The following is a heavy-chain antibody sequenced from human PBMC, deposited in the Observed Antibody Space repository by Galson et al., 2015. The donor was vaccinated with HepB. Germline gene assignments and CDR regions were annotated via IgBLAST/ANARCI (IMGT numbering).Heavy chain of an antibody. CDR1: GFTFSTYV. D-gene: IGHD3-10*01. J-gene: IGHJ4*02. CDR2: IDSSSDTI. V-gene: IGHV3-48*03. CDR3: ARESIAMPRGFFDY. Sequence: SLRLSCAASGFTFSTYVVNWVRQAPGKGLEWISYIDSSSDTIYYADSVKGRFTISRDNAKNSLYLQMNSLRAEDTAVYYCARESIAMPRGFFDYWGQGTLVTVSS.